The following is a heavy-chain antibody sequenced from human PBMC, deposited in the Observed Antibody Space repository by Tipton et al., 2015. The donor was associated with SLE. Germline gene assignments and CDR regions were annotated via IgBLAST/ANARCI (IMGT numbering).Heavy chain of an antibody. J-gene: IGHJ3*02. D-gene: IGHD1-26*01. CDR1: GFTLTSYS. CDR2: INPSGIT. Sequence: QLVQSGAEVKRTGASVKVSCKASGFTLTSYSMNWVRQAPGQGLEWMGIINPSGITKYAQNFQGRLTVTRDTSTSTAYMELSSLTSEDTAVYYCAREVMVGVGACDIWGQGTMVTVSS. CDR3: AREVMVGVGACDI. V-gene: IGHV1-46*01.